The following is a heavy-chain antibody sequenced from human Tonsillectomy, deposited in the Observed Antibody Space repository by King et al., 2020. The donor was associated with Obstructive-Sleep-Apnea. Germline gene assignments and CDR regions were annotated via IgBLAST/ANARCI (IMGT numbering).Heavy chain of an antibody. CDR3: AKYSLYTSGSYAMDV. Sequence: VQLVESGGGVVQPGRSLRLSCAASGFTFSGFGMHWVRQAPGKGLEWVADISYDGSNKYYAESVKGRFTISRDNSKNTLYLQMNSLRAEDTAVYYCAKYSLYTSGSYAMDVWGQGTTVTVSS. V-gene: IGHV3-30*18. D-gene: IGHD3-10*01. J-gene: IGHJ6*02. CDR2: ISYDGSNK. CDR1: GFTFSGFG.